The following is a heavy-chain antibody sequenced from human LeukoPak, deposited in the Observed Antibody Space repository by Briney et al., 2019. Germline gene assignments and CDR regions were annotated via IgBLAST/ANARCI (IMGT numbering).Heavy chain of an antibody. CDR1: GFTFSSYS. V-gene: IGHV3-48*01. J-gene: IGHJ4*02. CDR3: ARDRVGATRDYFDY. CDR2: ISSSSSTI. Sequence: GGSLRLSCAASGFTFSSYSMNWVRQAPGKGLEWVSYISSSSSTIYYADSVKGRFTISRDNAKNSLYLQMNSLRAEDTAVYYCARDRVGATRDYFDYWGQGTLVTVSS. D-gene: IGHD1-26*01.